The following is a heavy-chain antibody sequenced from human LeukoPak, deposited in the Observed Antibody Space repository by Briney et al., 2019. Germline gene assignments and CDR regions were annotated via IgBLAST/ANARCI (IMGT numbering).Heavy chain of an antibody. CDR3: AKRSGASTYYFDY. CDR1: GFTFSSYA. V-gene: IGHV3-23*01. CDR2: LSTSGGNT. D-gene: IGHD6-19*01. J-gene: IGHJ4*02. Sequence: GGPLRLSCAASGFTFSSYAMSWVRLPPGKGLQWVSSLSTSGGNTYYADSVRGRFTISRDNSQNTLYLQMDSLRAEDTAVYYCAKRSGASTYYFDYWGQGALLTVSS.